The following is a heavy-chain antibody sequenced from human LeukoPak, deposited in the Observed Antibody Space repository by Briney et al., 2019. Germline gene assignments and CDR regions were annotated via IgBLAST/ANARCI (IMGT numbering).Heavy chain of an antibody. J-gene: IGHJ4*02. D-gene: IGHD5-18*01. CDR3: ARRGYNYGHVDY. V-gene: IGHV3-48*03. CDR1: GFTFSTYE. CDR2: ISSSGSTI. Sequence: GGSLRLSCAASGFTFSTYEMNWVRQAPGKGLEWVSYISSSGSTIYYADSVKGRFTISRDNAKNSLYLQMNSLRAEGTAVYYCARRGYNYGHVDYWGQGTLVTVSS.